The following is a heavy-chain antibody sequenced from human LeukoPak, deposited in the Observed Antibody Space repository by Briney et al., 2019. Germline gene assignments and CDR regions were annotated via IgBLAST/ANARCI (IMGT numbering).Heavy chain of an antibody. J-gene: IGHJ6*03. V-gene: IGHV1-2*02. CDR3: ARDSTEHSGWYPINYYYYYMDV. CDR1: GYTFTGYY. Sequence: GASVKVSCKASGYTFTGYYMHWVRQAPGQGLEWMGWINPNSGGTNCAQKFQGRVTMTRDTSINTAYMELSSLRFDDTAVYYCARDSTEHSGWYPINYYYYYMDVWGKGTTVTVSS. CDR2: INPNSGGT. D-gene: IGHD6-19*01.